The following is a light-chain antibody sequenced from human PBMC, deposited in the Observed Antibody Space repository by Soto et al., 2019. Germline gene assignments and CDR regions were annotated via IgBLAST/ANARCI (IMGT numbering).Light chain of an antibody. J-gene: IGKJ4*01. CDR2: VAS. V-gene: IGKV3-11*01. CDR3: QQRSNWPHT. CDR1: QSVSSY. Sequence: EIVLTQSPATLSLSPGERATLSCRASQSVSSYFAWYQQKSGQAPRLLIFVASNRATGIPARFSGSGSGTDFTLTISSLEPEDFAVYYCQQRSNWPHTFGGGTKVEIK.